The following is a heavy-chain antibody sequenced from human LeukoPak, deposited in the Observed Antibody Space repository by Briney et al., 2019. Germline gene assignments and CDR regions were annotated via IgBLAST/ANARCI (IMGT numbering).Heavy chain of an antibody. Sequence: GGSLRLSCAASGFTFSNYWMSWVRQAPEKGLEWLANTKPDGSQTHYVDSVKGRFTVSRDNAKNSLYLQVDSLRADDTAVYYCARYSSSSSVVALGQGALVTVSS. D-gene: IGHD6-13*01. V-gene: IGHV3-7*01. CDR1: GFTFSNYW. CDR2: TKPDGSQT. CDR3: ARYSSSSSVVA. J-gene: IGHJ5*02.